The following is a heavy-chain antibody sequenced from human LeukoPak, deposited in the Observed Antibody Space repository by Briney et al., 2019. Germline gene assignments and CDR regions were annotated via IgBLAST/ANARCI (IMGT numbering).Heavy chain of an antibody. J-gene: IGHJ4*02. CDR1: GGSFSGYY. D-gene: IGHD3-10*01. V-gene: IGHV4-34*01. CDR2: INHSGST. Sequence: PSETLSLTCAVYGGSFSGYYWSWIRQPPGKGLEWIGEINHSGSTNYNPSLKSRVTISVDTSKNQFSLKLSSVTAADTAVYYCARCTRITMVRGVIITGIYHFDYWGQGTLVTVSS. CDR3: ARCTRITMVRGVIITGIYHFDY.